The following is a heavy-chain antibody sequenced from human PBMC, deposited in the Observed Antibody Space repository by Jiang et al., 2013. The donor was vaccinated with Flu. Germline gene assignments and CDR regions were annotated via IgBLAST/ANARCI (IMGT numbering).Heavy chain of an antibody. D-gene: IGHD1-26*01. CDR3: ARGQPTDLALLSSTSNWFDP. CDR2: INHSGNT. J-gene: IGHJ5*02. Sequence: RQPPGKGLEWIGEINHSGNTNYNVSLKSRVTISVDTSKSQFSLKLSSVTAADTAVYYCARGQPTDLALLSSTSNWFDPWGQGTMVTVSS. V-gene: IGHV4-34*01.